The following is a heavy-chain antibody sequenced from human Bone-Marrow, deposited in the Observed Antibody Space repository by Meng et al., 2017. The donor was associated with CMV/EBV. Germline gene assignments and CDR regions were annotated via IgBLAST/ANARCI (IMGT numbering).Heavy chain of an antibody. V-gene: IGHV3-33*06. CDR1: GFTFSSYG. J-gene: IGHJ4*02. D-gene: IGHD2-2*01. CDR3: AKNGRYCSSTSCFDTQYYFDY. Sequence: LSLTCAASGFTFSSYGMHWVRQAPGKGLEWVAVIWYDGSNKYYADSVKGRFTISRDNSKNTLYLQMNSLRAEDTAVYYCAKNGRYCSSTSCFDTQYYFDYWGQGTLVTSPQ. CDR2: IWYDGSNK.